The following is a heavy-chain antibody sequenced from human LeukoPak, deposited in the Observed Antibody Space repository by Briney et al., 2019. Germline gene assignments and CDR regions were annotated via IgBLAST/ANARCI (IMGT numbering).Heavy chain of an antibody. CDR2: IYYSGTT. Sequence: SQTLSLTCTVSGGSISSGAYFWSWIRQHPGKGLEWIGFIYYSGTTYYNPSLKSRVTLSKDTSKNHFSLTLSSVTAADTAVYYCARAHGSGGDYFDHWGQGTLVTASS. D-gene: IGHD5-12*01. CDR1: GGSISSGAYF. J-gene: IGHJ4*02. CDR3: ARAHGSGGDYFDH. V-gene: IGHV4-31*03.